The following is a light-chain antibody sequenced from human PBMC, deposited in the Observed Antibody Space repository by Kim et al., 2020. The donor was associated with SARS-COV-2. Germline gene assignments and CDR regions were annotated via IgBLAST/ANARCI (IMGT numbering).Light chain of an antibody. CDR2: GAS. J-gene: IGKJ1*01. CDR1: QSVSSNY. V-gene: IGKV3-20*01. Sequence: SPGERATLYCRASQSVSSNYLAWYQQKPGQAPRLLIYGASSRATGIPDRFSGSGSGTDFTLTITRLEPEDFAVYYCQQYSSSPATFGQGTKVDIK. CDR3: QQYSSSPAT.